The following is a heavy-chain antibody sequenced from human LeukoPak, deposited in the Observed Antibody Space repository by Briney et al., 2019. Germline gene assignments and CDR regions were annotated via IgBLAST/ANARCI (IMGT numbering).Heavy chain of an antibody. CDR1: GFTFSSYA. CDR2: ISGSGGST. J-gene: IGHJ4*02. D-gene: IGHD3-9*01. Sequence: PGGSLRLSCAASGFTFSSYAMSWVRQAPGKGLEWVSTISGSGGSTYYADPVKGRFTISRDNSKNTLYLQMNSLRAEDTAVYYCAKDDLGWLSNYFDYWGQGTLVTVSS. CDR3: AKDDLGWLSNYFDY. V-gene: IGHV3-23*01.